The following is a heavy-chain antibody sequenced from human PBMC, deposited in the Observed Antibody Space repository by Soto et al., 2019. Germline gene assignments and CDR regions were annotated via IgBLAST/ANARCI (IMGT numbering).Heavy chain of an antibody. D-gene: IGHD1-7*01. CDR2: FDPEDGET. J-gene: IGHJ3*02. V-gene: IGHV1-24*01. CDR1: GYTLTELS. Sequence: ASVKVSCKVSGYTLTELSMHWVRQAPGKGLEWMGGFDPEDGETIYAQKFQGRVTMTEDTSTDTAYMELSSLRSEDTAVYYRATPFLTGTTPDAFDIWGQGTMVTVSS. CDR3: ATPFLTGTTPDAFDI.